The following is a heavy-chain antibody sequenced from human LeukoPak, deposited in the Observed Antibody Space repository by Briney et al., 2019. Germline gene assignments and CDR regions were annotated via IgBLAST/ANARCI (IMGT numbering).Heavy chain of an antibody. V-gene: IGHV1-69*05. Sequence: ASVKVSCKASGYTFTSYAISWVRQAPGQGLEWMGGIIPIFGTANYAQKFQGRVTITTDESTSTAYMELSSLRSEDTAVYYCAKNGYSSSWYGDAFDIWGQGTMVTVSS. CDR1: GYTFTSYA. J-gene: IGHJ3*02. CDR3: AKNGYSSSWYGDAFDI. D-gene: IGHD6-13*01. CDR2: IIPIFGTA.